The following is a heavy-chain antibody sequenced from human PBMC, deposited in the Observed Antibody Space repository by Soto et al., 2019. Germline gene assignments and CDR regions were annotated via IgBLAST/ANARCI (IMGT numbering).Heavy chain of an antibody. CDR1: GYTFTSYG. CDR2: ISAYNGNT. J-gene: IGHJ6*03. V-gene: IGHV1-18*01. CDR3: ARDDFWSGYFPDGDYSYYYMYV. D-gene: IGHD3-3*01. Sequence: ASVKVSCKASGYTFTSYGISWVRQAPGQGLEWMGWISAYNGNTNYAQKLQGRVTMTTDTSTSTAYMELRSLRSDDTAVYYCARDDFWSGYFPDGDYSYYYMYVWGKGTTVPAP.